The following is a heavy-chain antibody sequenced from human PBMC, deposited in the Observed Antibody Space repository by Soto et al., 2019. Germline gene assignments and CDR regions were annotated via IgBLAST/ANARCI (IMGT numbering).Heavy chain of an antibody. CDR3: ARAHYSGYGSFDY. D-gene: IGHD5-12*01. J-gene: IGHJ4*02. CDR2: IIPIFGTA. CDR1: GGTFSSYA. Sequence: GASVKVSCKASGGTFSSYAISWVQQAPGQGLEWMGGIIPIFGTANYAQKFQGRVTITADESTSTAYMELSSLRSEDTAVYYCARAHYSGYGSFDYWGQGTLVTVSS. V-gene: IGHV1-69*13.